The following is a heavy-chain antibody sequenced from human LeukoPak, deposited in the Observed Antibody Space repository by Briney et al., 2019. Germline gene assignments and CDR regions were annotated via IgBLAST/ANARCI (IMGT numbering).Heavy chain of an antibody. J-gene: IGHJ5*02. Sequence: ASVKVSCKASGYTFTSYYMHWVRQAPGQGLEWMGIIINPSGGSTSYAQKFQGRVTMTRDTSISTAYMELSRLRSDDTAVYYCARDGSWYYDFWSGLTMGINWFDPWGQGTLVTVSS. CDR1: GYTFTSYY. D-gene: IGHD3-3*01. V-gene: IGHV1-46*01. CDR3: ARDGSWYYDFWSGLTMGINWFDP. CDR2: IINPSGGST.